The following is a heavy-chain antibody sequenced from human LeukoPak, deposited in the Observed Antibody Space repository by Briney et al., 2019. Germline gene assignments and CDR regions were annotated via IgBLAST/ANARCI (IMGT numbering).Heavy chain of an antibody. V-gene: IGHV4-59*01. CDR3: ARSTYYYDSSGYYYWQTFDY. CDR1: GGSISSYY. CDR2: IYYSGST. J-gene: IGHJ4*02. Sequence: PETLSLTCTVSGGSISSYYWSWIRQPPGKGLEWIGYIYYSGSTNYNPSLKSRVTISVDTSKNQFSLKLSSVTAADTAVYYCARSTYYYDSSGYYYWQTFDYWGQGTLVTVSS. D-gene: IGHD3-22*01.